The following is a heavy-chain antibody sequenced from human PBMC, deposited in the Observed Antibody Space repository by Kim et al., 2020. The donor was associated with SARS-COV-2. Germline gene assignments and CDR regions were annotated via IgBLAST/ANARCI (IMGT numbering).Heavy chain of an antibody. Sequence: GGSLRLSCAASGFTFNDYWINWVRQAPGKGLVWVSRISSDGSSTNYADSVKGRFTMSRDNAENTVYLQMNSPRTEDTAVYYCARGFFRNGFDVWGQGTTVTVSS. J-gene: IGHJ6*02. V-gene: IGHV3-74*01. CDR1: GFTFNDYW. CDR2: ISSDGSST. CDR3: ARGFFRNGFDV. D-gene: IGHD3-3*01.